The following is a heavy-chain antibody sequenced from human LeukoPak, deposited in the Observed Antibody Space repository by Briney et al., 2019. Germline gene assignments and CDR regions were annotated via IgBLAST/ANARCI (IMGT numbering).Heavy chain of an antibody. CDR3: AKGNNGCYDS. D-gene: IGHD2-15*01. CDR1: GFTFSSYA. V-gene: IGHV3-23*01. J-gene: IGHJ4*02. CDR2: ISGNGGYT. Sequence: SWGSLRLSCAASGFTFSSYAMSWVRQAPGKGLEWVSSISGNGGYTYHADSVKGRFTISRDNSKNTLYMQMNSLRAEDTAVYYCAKGNNGCYDSWGQEPVDTVSS.